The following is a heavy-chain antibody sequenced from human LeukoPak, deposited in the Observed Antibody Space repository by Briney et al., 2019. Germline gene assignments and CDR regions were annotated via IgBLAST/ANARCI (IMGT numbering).Heavy chain of an antibody. V-gene: IGHV3-30-3*01. CDR2: ISSDGSTK. CDR3: ARDSAYDSSGPFDY. D-gene: IGHD3-22*01. Sequence: GGSLRLSCAASGFTFSSSPMHWVRQAPGMGLEWVSVISSDGSTKFYADSVKGRFTISRDNAKNSVYLQMNSLRAEDTAVFYCARDSAYDSSGPFDYWGQGNLVTVSP. J-gene: IGHJ4*02. CDR1: GFTFSSSP.